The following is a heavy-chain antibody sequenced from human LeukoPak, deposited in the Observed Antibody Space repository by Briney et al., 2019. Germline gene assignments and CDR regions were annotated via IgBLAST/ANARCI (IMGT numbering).Heavy chain of an antibody. Sequence: PSETLSLTCAVYGGSFSGYYWSWIRQPPGKGLERIGEINHSGSTNYNPSLKSRVTISVDKSKNQFSLKLSSVTAADTAVYYCATAYSSSWKAWYFDLWGRGTLVTVSS. D-gene: IGHD6-13*01. CDR1: GGSFSGYY. CDR2: INHSGST. V-gene: IGHV4-34*01. CDR3: ATAYSSSWKAWYFDL. J-gene: IGHJ2*01.